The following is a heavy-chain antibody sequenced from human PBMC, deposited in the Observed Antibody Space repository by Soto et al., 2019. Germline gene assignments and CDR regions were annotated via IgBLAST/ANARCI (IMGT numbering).Heavy chain of an antibody. Sequence: GXSVKVSCKASAYTFTSYGVSWVRQAPGQGLEWMGWISAYNGNTNYAQKLQGRVTMTTDTSTSTAYMELRSLRSDDTAVYYCARDEDIVVVPAAIHYYYGMDVWGQGTTVTGSS. CDR2: ISAYNGNT. D-gene: IGHD2-2*02. CDR1: AYTFTSYG. J-gene: IGHJ6*02. CDR3: ARDEDIVVVPAAIHYYYGMDV. V-gene: IGHV1-18*04.